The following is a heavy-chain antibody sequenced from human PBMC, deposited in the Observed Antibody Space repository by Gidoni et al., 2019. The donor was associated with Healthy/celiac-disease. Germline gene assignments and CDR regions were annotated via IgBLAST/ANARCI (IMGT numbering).Heavy chain of an antibody. D-gene: IGHD6-13*01. V-gene: IGHV2-26*01. J-gene: IGHJ2*01. Sequence: QVTLKESGPVLVKPTETLTLTCTVSGFSLSTARMGVSWIRQPPGKALEWLAHIFSNDEKSYSTSLKSRLTISKDTSKSQVVLTMTNMDPVDTATYYCAQTRGGFVAAADHYGYFDLWGRGTLVTVSS. CDR2: IFSNDEK. CDR1: GFSLSTARMG. CDR3: AQTRGGFVAAADHYGYFDL.